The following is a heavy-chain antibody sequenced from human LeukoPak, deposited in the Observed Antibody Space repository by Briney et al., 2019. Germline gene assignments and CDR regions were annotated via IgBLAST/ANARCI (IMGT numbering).Heavy chain of an antibody. V-gene: IGHV3-48*04. Sequence: GGSLRLSCAASGFTFSSYWMSWVRQAPGKGLEWVSYISSSGSTIYYADSVKGRFTISRDNAKNSLYLQMNSLRAEDTAAYYCARGINLVRGDRPYWGQGTLVTVSS. CDR2: ISSSGSTI. D-gene: IGHD3-10*01. J-gene: IGHJ4*02. CDR1: GFTFSSYW. CDR3: ARGINLVRGDRPY.